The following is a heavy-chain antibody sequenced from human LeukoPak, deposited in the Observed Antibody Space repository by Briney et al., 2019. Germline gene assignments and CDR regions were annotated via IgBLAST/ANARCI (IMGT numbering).Heavy chain of an antibody. Sequence: SETLSLTCTVSGGSISSGGYSWSWIRQPPGKGLEWIGYIYHSGGTYYNPSLKSRVTISVDRSKNQFSLKLSSVTAADTAVYYCARARGASLFDYWGQGTLVTVSS. D-gene: IGHD4/OR15-4a*01. CDR2: IYHSGGT. J-gene: IGHJ4*02. V-gene: IGHV4-30-2*01. CDR1: GGSISSGGYS. CDR3: ARARGASLFDY.